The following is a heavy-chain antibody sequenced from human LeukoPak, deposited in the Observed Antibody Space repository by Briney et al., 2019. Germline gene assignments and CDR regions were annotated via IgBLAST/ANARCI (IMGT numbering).Heavy chain of an antibody. CDR1: GFTFSSYA. V-gene: IGHV3-23*01. CDR2: ISGSGGST. D-gene: IGHD3-10*01. CDR3: AKEITMVRGVKPNWFDH. Sequence: GGSLRLSCAASGFTFSSYAMSWVRQAPGKGLEWVSAISGSGGSTYYADSVKGRFTISRDNSKNTLYLQMNSPRAEDTAVYYCAKEITMVRGVKPNWFDHWGQGTLVTVSS. J-gene: IGHJ5*02.